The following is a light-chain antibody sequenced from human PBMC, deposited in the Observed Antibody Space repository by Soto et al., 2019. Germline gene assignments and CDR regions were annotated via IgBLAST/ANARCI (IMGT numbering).Light chain of an antibody. CDR3: SSYATSSGVV. CDR2: DVR. V-gene: IGLV2-14*03. Sequence: QSALTQPASVSGSPGQSITISCTGTSSDVGGYNYVSWYQHHPGKAPKLMIYDVRIRPSGVSNRFAGSKSGNTASLTISGLQAEDEAEYYCSSYATSSGVVFGGGTKLTVL. CDR1: SSDVGGYNY. J-gene: IGLJ2*01.